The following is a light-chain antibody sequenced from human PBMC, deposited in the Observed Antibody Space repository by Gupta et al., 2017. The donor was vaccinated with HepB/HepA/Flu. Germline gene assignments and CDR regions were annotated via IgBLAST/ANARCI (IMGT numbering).Light chain of an antibody. CDR1: QDIRKY. J-gene: IGKJ4*02. CDR2: DVS. CDR3: QQCEDLPLT. Sequence: DVQMTQSPSSLSASVGDRVTITCQASQDIRKYLNWYQQKPGKAPNLLIHDVSNLKAGVPSRFSGSRSGRDFTFTITSLQPEDIATYYCQQCEDLPLTFGGGTNVQIK. V-gene: IGKV1-33*01.